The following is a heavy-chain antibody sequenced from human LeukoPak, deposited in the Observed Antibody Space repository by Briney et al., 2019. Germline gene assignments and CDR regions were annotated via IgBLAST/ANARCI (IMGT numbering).Heavy chain of an antibody. CDR1: GFTFSSYE. J-gene: IGHJ4*02. CDR2: ISSSSSYI. D-gene: IGHD3-10*01. CDR3: ARLRGSGSYYKRGSFDY. V-gene: IGHV3-21*01. Sequence: GGSLRLSCAASGFTFSSYEMNWVRQAPGKVLEWVSSISSSSSYIYYADSVKGRFTISRDNAKNSLYLQMNSLRAEDTAVYYCARLRGSGSYYKRGSFDYWGQGTLVTVSS.